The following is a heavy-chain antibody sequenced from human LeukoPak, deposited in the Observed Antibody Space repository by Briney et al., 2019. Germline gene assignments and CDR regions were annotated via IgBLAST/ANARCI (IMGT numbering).Heavy chain of an antibody. D-gene: IGHD1-26*01. CDR1: GFTFHDFA. CDR3: AREVLRTASAFDI. CDR2: VSWKSDII. V-gene: IGHV3-9*01. J-gene: IGHJ3*02. Sequence: GGSLRLSCAASGFTFHDFAMHWVRQAPGKGLEWVSSVSWKSDIIDYAASVKGRFTISRDNAKNSLYLQMSSLRAEDTAVYFCAREVLRTASAFDIWGQGTMVTVSS.